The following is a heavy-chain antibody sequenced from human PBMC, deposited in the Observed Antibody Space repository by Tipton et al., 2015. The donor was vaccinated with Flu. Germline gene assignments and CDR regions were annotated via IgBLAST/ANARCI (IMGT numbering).Heavy chain of an antibody. Sequence: TLSLTCTVSGDSITSGSYYWSWIRQPAGKGLEWIGRTYVTGSTNYNPSLKRRVTISIDTSKSQFSLNLRSVTAADTAVYYCARETLDHRGGNWFDPWGQGTPVTVSS. V-gene: IGHV4-61*02. J-gene: IGHJ5*01. CDR1: GDSITSGSYY. D-gene: IGHD4-23*01. CDR2: TYVTGST. CDR3: ARETLDHRGGNWFDP.